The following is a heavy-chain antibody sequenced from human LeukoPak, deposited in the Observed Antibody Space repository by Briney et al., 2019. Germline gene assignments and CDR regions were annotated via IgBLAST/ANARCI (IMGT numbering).Heavy chain of an antibody. J-gene: IGHJ4*02. V-gene: IGHV3-74*01. CDR2: INSDGSST. CDR1: GIIFRSYA. Sequence: GGSLRLSCAASGIIFRSYAMIWVRQAPGKGLVWVSRINSDGSSTSYADSVKGRFTISRDNAENTLYLQMNSLRAEDTAIYYCARAYSSGWYVPGDYWGQGTLVTVSS. CDR3: ARAYSSGWYVPGDY. D-gene: IGHD6-19*01.